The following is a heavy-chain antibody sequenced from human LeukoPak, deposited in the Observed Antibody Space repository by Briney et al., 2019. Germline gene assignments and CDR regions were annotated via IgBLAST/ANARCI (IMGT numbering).Heavy chain of an antibody. V-gene: IGHV4-39*07. J-gene: IGHJ4*02. CDR1: GGSISSSSYY. Sequence: SETLSLTCTVSGGSISSSSYYWGWIRQPPGKGLEWIGSIYHSGSTYYNPSLKSRVTISVDTSKNQFSLKLSSVTAADTAVYYCARDVSGSGSYYKNWGQGTLVTVSS. CDR3: ARDVSGSGSYYKN. D-gene: IGHD3-10*01. CDR2: IYHSGST.